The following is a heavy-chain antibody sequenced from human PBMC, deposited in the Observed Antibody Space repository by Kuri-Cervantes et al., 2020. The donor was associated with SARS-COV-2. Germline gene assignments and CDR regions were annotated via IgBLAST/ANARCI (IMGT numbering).Heavy chain of an antibody. J-gene: IGHJ4*02. V-gene: IGHV3-30*01. CDR1: GFTFSSCA. CDR3: ARARVGVFDF. CDR2: ISYDGSNE. D-gene: IGHD2-21*01. Sequence: GESLKISCAASGFTFSSCAMHWVRLAPGKGLEWVAFISYDGSNEYYADSVRGRFTISRDNSNNTLYLQIISLRTEDTAVFYCARARVGVFDFWGQGALVTVSS.